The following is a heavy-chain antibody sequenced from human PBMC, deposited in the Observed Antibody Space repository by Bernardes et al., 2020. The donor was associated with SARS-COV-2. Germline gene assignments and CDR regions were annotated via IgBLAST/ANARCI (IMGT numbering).Heavy chain of an antibody. J-gene: IGHJ4*02. Sequence: GGSLRLSCAASGFTFSTCAMHWVRQAPGKGLEWVAIISYDGSNTYYANSVKGRFTISRDNSKNTLYLLMNSLRTDDTAVYYCTRGLELELITWFDYWGQGTLVTVSS. CDR3: TRGLELELITWFDY. D-gene: IGHD1-7*01. CDR2: ISYDGSNT. CDR1: GFTFSTCA. V-gene: IGHV3-30*03.